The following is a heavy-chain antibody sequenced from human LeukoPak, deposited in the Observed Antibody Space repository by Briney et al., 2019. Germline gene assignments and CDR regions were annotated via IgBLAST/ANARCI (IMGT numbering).Heavy chain of an antibody. CDR3: ARVNVVVVAATVNNWFDP. J-gene: IGHJ5*02. D-gene: IGHD2-15*01. CDR2: IYYSGST. V-gene: IGHV4-59*01. CDR1: GGSISSYY. Sequence: PSETLSLTCTVSGGSISSYYWSWIRQPPGKGLEWIGYIYYSGSTNYNPFLKSRVTISVDTSKNQFSLKLSSVTAADTAVYYCARVNVVVVAATVNNWFDPWGQGTLVTVSS.